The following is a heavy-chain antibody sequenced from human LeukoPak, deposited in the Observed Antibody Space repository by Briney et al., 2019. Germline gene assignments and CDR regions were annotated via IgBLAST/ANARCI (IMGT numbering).Heavy chain of an antibody. J-gene: IGHJ4*02. Sequence: GGSLRLSCAASGFTFSSFWMSWVRQAPGKGLEWVATIKQDGSEKYYVDSVKGRFTIARDNAKNSLYLQMNSLRAEDTAVYYCARPVQEWPLDYWGQGTLVTVSS. D-gene: IGHD1-1*01. CDR1: GFTFSSFW. CDR2: IKQDGSEK. V-gene: IGHV3-7*01. CDR3: ARPVQEWPLDY.